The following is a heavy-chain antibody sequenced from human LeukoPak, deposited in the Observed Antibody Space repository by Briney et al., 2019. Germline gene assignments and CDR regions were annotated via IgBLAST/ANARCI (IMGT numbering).Heavy chain of an antibody. D-gene: IGHD3-22*01. CDR2: INRSGST. CDR1: GGSFSGYY. CDR3: ARGRKSGSRFDY. V-gene: IGHV4-34*01. Sequence: SETLSLTCAVYGGSFSGYYWSWIRQPPGKGLEWIGEINRSGSTNYNPSLKSRVTISVDTSKNQFSLKLSSVTAADTAVYYCARGRKSGSRFDYWGQGTLVTVSS. J-gene: IGHJ4*02.